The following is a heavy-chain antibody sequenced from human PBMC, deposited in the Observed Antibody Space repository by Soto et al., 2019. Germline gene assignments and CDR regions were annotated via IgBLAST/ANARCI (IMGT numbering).Heavy chain of an antibody. CDR1: GFTFDDYA. J-gene: IGHJ6*02. V-gene: IGHV3-43D*04. D-gene: IGHD2-2*02. Sequence: EVQLLESGGGLVQPGGSLRLSCAASGFTFDDYAMHWVRQAPGKGLEWVSLISWDGGSTYYADSVKGRFTISRDNSKNSLYLQMNSLRAEDTALYYCAKDKGYCSSTSCYTYGMDVWGQGTTVTVSS. CDR2: ISWDGGST. CDR3: AKDKGYCSSTSCYTYGMDV.